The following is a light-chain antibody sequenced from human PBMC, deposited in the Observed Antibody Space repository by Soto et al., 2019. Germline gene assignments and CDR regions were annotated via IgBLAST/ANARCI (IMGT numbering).Light chain of an antibody. J-gene: IGKJ1*01. Sequence: EIVMTQSPATLSVSPGERATLSCRASQSVSSNLAWYQQKPGQAPRLLLFGASTSAAGVPARFSGRGSGTEFTLTISSLQSEDVALYYCQHYNSWPPWTFGQGTKVE. CDR3: QHYNSWPPWT. CDR1: QSVSSN. CDR2: GAS. V-gene: IGKV3-15*01.